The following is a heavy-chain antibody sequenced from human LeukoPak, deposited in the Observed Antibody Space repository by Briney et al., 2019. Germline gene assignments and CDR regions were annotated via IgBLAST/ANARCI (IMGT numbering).Heavy chain of an antibody. CDR2: IYHSGST. CDR1: GGSISSGGYS. D-gene: IGHD5-18*01. J-gene: IGHJ4*02. CDR3: ARENTAMAAIDY. V-gene: IGHV4-30-2*01. Sequence: TLSLTCAVSGGSISSGGYSLSWIRQPPGKGLEWIGYIYHSGSTYYNPSLKSRVTISVDRSKNQFSLKLSSVTAADTAVYYCARENTAMAAIDYWGQGTLVTVSS.